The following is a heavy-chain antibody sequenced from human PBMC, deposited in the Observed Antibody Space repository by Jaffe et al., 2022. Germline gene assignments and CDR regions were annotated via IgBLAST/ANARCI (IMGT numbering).Heavy chain of an antibody. Sequence: EVQLVQSGAEVKKPGESLKISCKSSGYIFSNYWIGWVRQMPGKGLEWMGVVFPGDSDTRYSPSFQGQVTVSADESINTAYLQWSGLKASDTAMYYCARHERPFGQLQRNDAFDIWGQGTMVTVSS. CDR3: ARHERPFGQLQRNDAFDI. J-gene: IGHJ3*02. CDR2: VFPGDSDT. D-gene: IGHD1-1*01. V-gene: IGHV5-51*01. CDR1: GYIFSNYW.